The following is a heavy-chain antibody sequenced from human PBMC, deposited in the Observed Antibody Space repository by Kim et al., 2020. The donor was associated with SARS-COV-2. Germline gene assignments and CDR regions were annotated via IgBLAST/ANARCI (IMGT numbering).Heavy chain of an antibody. CDR3: ARGDKGSGSYYNFDY. J-gene: IGHJ4*02. Sequence: ADSVKGRFTSSRDNSKNTLYLQMNSLRAEDTAVYYCARGDKGSGSYYNFDYWGQGTLVTVSS. V-gene: IGHV3-53*01. D-gene: IGHD3-10*01.